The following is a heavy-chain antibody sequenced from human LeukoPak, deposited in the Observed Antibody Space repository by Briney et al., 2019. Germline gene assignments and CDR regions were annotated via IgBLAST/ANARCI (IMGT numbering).Heavy chain of an antibody. V-gene: IGHV4-59*01. D-gene: IGHD1-26*01. CDR1: GGSISSYY. Sequence: SETLSLTCTVSGGSISSYYWSWIRQPPGKGLEWIGYIYYSGSTNCNPSLKSRLTISVDTSKNQFSLKLSSVTAADTAVYYCAREGRGSGGNSDAFDIWGQGTMVTVSS. CDR2: IYYSGST. CDR3: AREGRGSGGNSDAFDI. J-gene: IGHJ3*02.